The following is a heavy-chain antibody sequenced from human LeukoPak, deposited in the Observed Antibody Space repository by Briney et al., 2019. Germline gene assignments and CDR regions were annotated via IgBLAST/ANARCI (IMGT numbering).Heavy chain of an antibody. D-gene: IGHD6-19*01. CDR2: INQDGSEK. V-gene: IGHV3-7*04. CDR1: GFTFSTCW. CDR3: ARGKYKSGWILDY. J-gene: IGHJ4*02. Sequence: RPGGSLRLSCAASGFTFSTCWMTWVRQAPGKGLECVASINQDGSEKHYVDSVKGRFTTSRDNAKNSLYLQMNSLRAEDTAVYYCARGKYKSGWILDYWGQGILVTVSS.